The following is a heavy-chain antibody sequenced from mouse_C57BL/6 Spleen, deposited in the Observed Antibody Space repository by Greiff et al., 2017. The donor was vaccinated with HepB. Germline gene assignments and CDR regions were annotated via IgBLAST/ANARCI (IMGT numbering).Heavy chain of an antibody. CDR3: ARNRGDDYDDGWYFDV. D-gene: IGHD2-4*01. V-gene: IGHV2-9-1*01. J-gene: IGHJ1*03. Sequence: QVQLKESGPGLVAPSQSLSITCTVSGFSLTSYAISWVRQPPGKGLEWLGVIWTGGGTNYNSALKSRLSISKDNSKSQVFLKMNSLQTDDTARYYCARNRGDDYDDGWYFDVWGTGTTVTVSS. CDR1: GFSLTSYA. CDR2: IWTGGGT.